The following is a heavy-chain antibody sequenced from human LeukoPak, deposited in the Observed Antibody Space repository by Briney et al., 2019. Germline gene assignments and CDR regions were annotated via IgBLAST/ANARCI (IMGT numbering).Heavy chain of an antibody. J-gene: IGHJ4*02. Sequence: SETLSLXCSVSGDSINSSYWSWMRQPPGKGLEWIGYIYYGGSTNYNPSLKSRVSMSVDTSKNQFSLNLSSVTAADTAVYHCARLLAGCPGGRCRAHFDYWGQGTLVTVSS. CDR2: IYYGGST. CDR1: GDSINSSY. D-gene: IGHD2-15*01. V-gene: IGHV4-59*01. CDR3: ARLLAGCPGGRCRAHFDY.